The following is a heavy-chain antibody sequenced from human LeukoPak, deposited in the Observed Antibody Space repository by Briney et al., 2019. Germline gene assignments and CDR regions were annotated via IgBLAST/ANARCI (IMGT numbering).Heavy chain of an antibody. J-gene: IGHJ4*02. CDR3: AGHYNTWEYIDY. V-gene: IGHV4-39*01. CDR2: IYYSGTT. Sequence: SETLSLTCTVSGDSVISSSYYWGWIRQPPGKGLEWIGSIYYSGTTYYSPSLKSRVTISVDTSKHQFSLKLSSVTATDTAVYYCAGHYNTWEYIDYWGQGTLVTVSS. D-gene: IGHD3-10*01. CDR1: GDSVISSSYY.